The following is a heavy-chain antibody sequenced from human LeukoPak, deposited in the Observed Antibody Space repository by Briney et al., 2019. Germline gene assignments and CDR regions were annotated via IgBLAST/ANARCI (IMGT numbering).Heavy chain of an antibody. CDR3: ARDSYQDYYGRFDP. Sequence: GGSLRLSWAASGFSFSNHGMHWVRQAPGKRLEWVAVIWDDGNNKRYANSVNGRFTISRDNSENTLYLQMNGLTAEGTAMYYCARDSYQDYYGRFDPWGQGTLVIVSS. V-gene: IGHV3-33*01. D-gene: IGHD3-10*01. J-gene: IGHJ5*02. CDR2: IWDDGNNK. CDR1: GFSFSNHG.